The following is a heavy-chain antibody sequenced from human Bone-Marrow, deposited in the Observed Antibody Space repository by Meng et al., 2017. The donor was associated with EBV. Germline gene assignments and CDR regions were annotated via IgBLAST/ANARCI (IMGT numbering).Heavy chain of an antibody. CDR1: GGSFRGYY. V-gene: IGHV4-34*01. D-gene: IGHD6-6*01. CDR2: INHSGST. J-gene: IGHJ4*02. Sequence: QVQLQQWGAGLLKPSETLSRPCAVYGGSFRGYYWSWIRQPPGKGLEWIGEINHSGSTNYNPSLKSRVTISVDTSKNQFSLKLSSVTAADTAVYYCASWASSIAARPPYYWGQGTLVTVSS. CDR3: ASWASSIAARPPYY.